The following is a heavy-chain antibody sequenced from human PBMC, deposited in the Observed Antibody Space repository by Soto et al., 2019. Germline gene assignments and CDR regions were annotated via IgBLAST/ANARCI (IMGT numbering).Heavy chain of an antibody. CDR2: INPDGRST. CDR3: ARLGGDYTPHCDN. Sequence: EVQLVESGGVLVQPGGSLRLSCAASGFSFSSFWKHWVRQAPGKGLVWVSRINPDGRSTNYADSVKGRFTISRDNAKNTLYLQMNNLGAEDTAVYYCARLGGDYTPHCDNLGQGTLVTVSS. V-gene: IGHV3-74*01. D-gene: IGHD4-17*01. CDR1: GFSFSSFW. J-gene: IGHJ4*02.